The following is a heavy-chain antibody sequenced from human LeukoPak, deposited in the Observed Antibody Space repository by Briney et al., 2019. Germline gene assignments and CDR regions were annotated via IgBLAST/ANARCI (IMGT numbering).Heavy chain of an antibody. Sequence: SETLSLTCTVSGVSISSSTYYWGWIRQPPGKGLEWIGSVYYTGSTYYNPSLKSRITILLGTSKNQISLKLSSVTAADTAVYYCSRGSYDILTGYSTLGEYWGQGTLVTVSS. D-gene: IGHD3-9*01. CDR1: GVSISSSTYY. J-gene: IGHJ4*02. CDR3: SRGSYDILTGYSTLGEY. CDR2: VYYTGST. V-gene: IGHV4-39*01.